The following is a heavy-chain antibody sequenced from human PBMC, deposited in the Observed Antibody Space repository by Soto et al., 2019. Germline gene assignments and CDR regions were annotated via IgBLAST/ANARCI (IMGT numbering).Heavy chain of an antibody. CDR3: AGCSTFGRRFDS. Sequence: GGSLRLSCAASGFTFSSYAMSWVRQAPGKGLEWVSGISGSGDSTFYADSVKGRFTISRDTAKNSLHLQMNSLRDEDTAVYYCAGCSTFGRRFDSWGQGTLVTVSS. CDR2: ISGSGDST. CDR1: GFTFSSYA. J-gene: IGHJ4*02. D-gene: IGHD2-2*01. V-gene: IGHV3-23*01.